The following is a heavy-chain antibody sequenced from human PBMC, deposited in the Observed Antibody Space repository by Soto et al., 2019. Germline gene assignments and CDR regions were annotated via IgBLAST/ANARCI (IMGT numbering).Heavy chain of an antibody. CDR3: EREKFDAGRGHFGY. CDR1: GFTFSTSA. V-gene: IGHV3-30-3*01. D-gene: IGHD2-8*02. Sequence: QVQVVESGGGVVQPGGSLRLSCAASGFTFSTSAMHWVRQAPGKGLEWMARISYGGNNKYYADSVKGRFTISRGISESTMYMKINSLRTEDTAVYYYEREKFDAGRGHFGYWGQGTLVSVSS. J-gene: IGHJ4*02. CDR2: ISYGGNNK.